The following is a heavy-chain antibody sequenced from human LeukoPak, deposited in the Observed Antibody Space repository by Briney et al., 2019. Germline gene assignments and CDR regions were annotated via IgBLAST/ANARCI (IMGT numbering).Heavy chain of an antibody. D-gene: IGHD5-18*01. V-gene: IGHV1-2*02. J-gene: IGHJ4*02. CDR1: GYTFTGYY. Sequence: ASVTVSFKASGYTFTGYYMHWVRRAPGQGLGWMGWINPNSGGTNYAQKFQGRVTMTRDTPISTAYMELSRLRSDDTAVYYCARRERGYSYGNVDYWGQGTLVTVSS. CDR3: ARRERGYSYGNVDY. CDR2: INPNSGGT.